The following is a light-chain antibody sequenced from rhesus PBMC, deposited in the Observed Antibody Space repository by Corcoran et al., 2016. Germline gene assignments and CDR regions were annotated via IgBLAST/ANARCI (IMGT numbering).Light chain of an antibody. J-gene: IGKJ2*01. V-gene: IGKV3-24*01. CDR3: LQHNNWPHS. Sequence: EIVMTQSPATLSLSPGERATLSCRASQSVSSSLAWYQQKPGRSPRLLFYRSSRRATGIPERFRGRGSGTDFTLTISTLEPEDVAVYYCLQHNNWPHSFGQGTKVEIK. CDR2: RSS. CDR1: QSVSSS.